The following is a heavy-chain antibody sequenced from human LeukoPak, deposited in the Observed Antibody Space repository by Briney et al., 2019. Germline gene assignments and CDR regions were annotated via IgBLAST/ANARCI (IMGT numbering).Heavy chain of an antibody. V-gene: IGHV1-46*01. D-gene: IGHD3-10*01. CDR2: INPSGGST. CDR1: GYTFTSYY. CDR3: ARGSGMGEQYDAFDI. J-gene: IGHJ3*02. Sequence: AASVKVSCKASGYTFTSYYMHWVRQAPGQGLEWMGIINPSGGSTSYAQKFQGRVTMTRDTSTSTVYMELSSLRSEDTAVYYCARGSGMGEQYDAFDIWGQGTMVTVSS.